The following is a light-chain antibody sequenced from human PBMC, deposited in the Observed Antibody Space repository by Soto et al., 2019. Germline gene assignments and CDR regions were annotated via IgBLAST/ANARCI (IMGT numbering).Light chain of an antibody. CDR1: QGIGTA. CDR2: DAF. Sequence: IQLTQSPSTLSASVGDRVTITCRASQGIGTALAWYHHRPGNRPDLLVYDAFTFQSGVPSRFSGSGSETDFSLTISGLQPEDLGYYYCQQFNTKPLTFGGGTRVEIK. V-gene: IGKV1-13*02. J-gene: IGKJ4*01. CDR3: QQFNTKPLT.